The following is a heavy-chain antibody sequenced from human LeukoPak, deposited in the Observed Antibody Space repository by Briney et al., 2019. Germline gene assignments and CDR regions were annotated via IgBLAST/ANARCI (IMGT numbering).Heavy chain of an antibody. Sequence: SETLSLTCAVDGGSFSGYYWSWVRQPPGKGLEWLREINHRGSTNYNPSLKSRVTISVDTSKNQFSLKLSSVTAADTAVYYCARVDYVWGSYRYTSNFDYWGQGTLVTVSS. CDR3: ARVDYVWGSYRYTSNFDY. J-gene: IGHJ4*02. CDR1: GGSFSGYY. CDR2: INHRGST. V-gene: IGHV4-34*01. D-gene: IGHD3-16*02.